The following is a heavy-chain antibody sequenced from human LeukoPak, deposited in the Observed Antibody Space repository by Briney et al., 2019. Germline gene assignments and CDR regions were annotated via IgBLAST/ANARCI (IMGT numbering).Heavy chain of an antibody. CDR2: IGYTGTT. D-gene: IGHD2-15*01. Sequence: SETLSLTCTVTGGSISTRNHYWGWLRQPPGKGLEWIGSIGYTGTTNSNPSLKSRVTISVDTSNNQFSLRLSSVTAADTAVFYCAVGGYYIDYWGQGTLVTVSS. V-gene: IGHV4-39*01. CDR1: GGSISTRNHY. CDR3: AVGGYYIDY. J-gene: IGHJ4*02.